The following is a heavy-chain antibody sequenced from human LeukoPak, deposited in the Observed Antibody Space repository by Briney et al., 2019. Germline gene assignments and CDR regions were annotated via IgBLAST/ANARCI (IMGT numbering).Heavy chain of an antibody. V-gene: IGHV4-4*07. CDR1: GGSISSYY. Sequence: SETLSLTCTVSGGSISSYYWSWIRQPAGKGLEWIGRIYTSGSTNYNPSLKSRLTMSVDTSKNQFSLKLSSVTAADTAVYYCARDRVTMIVVSRWYFDLWGRGTLVTVSS. CDR2: IYTSGST. D-gene: IGHD3-22*01. CDR3: ARDRVTMIVVSRWYFDL. J-gene: IGHJ2*01.